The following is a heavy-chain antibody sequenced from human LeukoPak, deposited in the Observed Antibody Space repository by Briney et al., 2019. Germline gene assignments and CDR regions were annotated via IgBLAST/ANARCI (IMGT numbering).Heavy chain of an antibody. CDR1: GFTFSSYA. CDR3: ATKTSYGDRYFDY. J-gene: IGHJ4*02. D-gene: IGHD4-17*01. V-gene: IGHV3-23*01. Sequence: TGGSLRLSCAASGFTFSSYAMSWIRQAPGKGLEWLSAISPTTGTTFYADSVKGRFTISRDNSKNTPYLQMNSLRAEDTAIYYCATKTSYGDRYFDYWGQGTLVTVSS. CDR2: ISPTTGTT.